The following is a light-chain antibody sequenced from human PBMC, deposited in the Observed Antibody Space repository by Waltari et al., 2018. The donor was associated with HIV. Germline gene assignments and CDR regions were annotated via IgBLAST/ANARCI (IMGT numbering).Light chain of an antibody. J-gene: IGLJ1*01. CDR2: DNN. CDR3: GTWDSSLSAGGV. Sequence: QSVLTQPPSVSAAPGQKVTISCSGISSNIGNNYVSWYQQFPGTAPKLLIYDNNKRPSGMPDRFSGSKSGTSATLASTGLQTGDEADYYCGTWDSSLSAGGVFGTGTKVTVL. V-gene: IGLV1-51*01. CDR1: SSNIGNNY.